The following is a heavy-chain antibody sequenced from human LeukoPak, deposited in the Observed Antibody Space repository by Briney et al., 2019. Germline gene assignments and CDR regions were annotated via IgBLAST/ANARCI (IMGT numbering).Heavy chain of an antibody. D-gene: IGHD6-13*01. CDR3: ARDLSAAGTRRTYYYYGMDV. Sequence: PGGSLRLSCAASGFTFSSDAMSWVREAPGEGLEWVSAISGSGGGTYYAASVKGRSTISRDNSKNTLYLQMDSLRAEDTAVYYCARDLSAAGTRRTYYYYGMDVWGQGTTVTVSS. J-gene: IGHJ6*02. CDR2: ISGSGGGT. V-gene: IGHV3-23*01. CDR1: GFTFSSDA.